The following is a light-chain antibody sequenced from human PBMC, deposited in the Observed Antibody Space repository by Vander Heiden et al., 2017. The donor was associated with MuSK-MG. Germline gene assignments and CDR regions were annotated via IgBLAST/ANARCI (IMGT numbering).Light chain of an antibody. CDR1: QGIRND. CDR3: RQDDNYPIT. Sequence: AIQMTQSPSSLSASVGDRVTNTCRASQGIRNDLGWYQQKPGKAPKLLIYAASSLQSGVPSRFSGSGSGTDFTLTISSLQPEDFATYYCRQDDNYPITFGRGTKVEIK. J-gene: IGKJ4*01. CDR2: AAS. V-gene: IGKV1-6*01.